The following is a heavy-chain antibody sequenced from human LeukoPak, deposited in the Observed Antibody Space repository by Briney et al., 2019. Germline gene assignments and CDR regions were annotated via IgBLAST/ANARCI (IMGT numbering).Heavy chain of an antibody. J-gene: IGHJ4*02. CDR3: ARGDGSFDY. CDR2: IYSGTKT. CDR1: GFTFSTYA. Sequence: GGSLRLSCAASGFTFSTYAMSWVRQAPGKGLEWVSLIYSGTKTYYADSVKGRFTISRDNSKDTLYLQMNSLRAEDTAVYYCARGDGSFDYWGQGILVTVSS. D-gene: IGHD5-24*01. V-gene: IGHV3-53*01.